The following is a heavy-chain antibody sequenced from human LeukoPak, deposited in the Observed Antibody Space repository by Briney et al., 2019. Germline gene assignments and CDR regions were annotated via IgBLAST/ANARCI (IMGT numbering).Heavy chain of an antibody. D-gene: IGHD5-18*01. J-gene: IGHJ4*02. Sequence: PSETLSLTCTVSGGSISSYYWSWIRQPPGKGLEWIGEINHSGSTNYNPSLKSRVTISVDTSKNQFSLKLSSVTAADTAVYYCARDSYGYRNFDYWGQGTLVTVSS. V-gene: IGHV4-34*01. CDR2: INHSGST. CDR1: GGSISSYY. CDR3: ARDSYGYRNFDY.